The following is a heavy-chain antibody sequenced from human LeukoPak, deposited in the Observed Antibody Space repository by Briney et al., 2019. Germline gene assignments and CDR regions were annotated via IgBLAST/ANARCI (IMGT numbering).Heavy chain of an antibody. J-gene: IGHJ4*02. V-gene: IGHV3-30*03. CDR2: ISSDGSSK. CDR1: GFTFSSYG. CDR3: SRSRPKFKDFEY. Sequence: GGSLRFSCAASGFTFSSYGMHWVRKAPGKGLDWVALISSDGSSKYYADSVKGRFTISRDSSKNTLYLQMNSLRAEDTAVYYCSRSRPKFKDFEYWGQGTLVTVSS.